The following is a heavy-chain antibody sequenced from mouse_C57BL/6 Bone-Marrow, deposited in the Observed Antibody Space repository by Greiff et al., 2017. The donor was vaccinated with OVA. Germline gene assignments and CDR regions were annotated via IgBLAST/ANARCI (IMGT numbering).Heavy chain of an antibody. V-gene: IGHV5-17*01. CDR3: ARFGYDYAMDY. D-gene: IGHD2-2*01. CDR2: ISSGSSTI. Sequence: EVNLVESGGGLVKPGGSLKLSCAASGFTFSDYGMHWVRQAPEKGLEWVAYISSGSSTIYYADTVKGRFTISRDNAKNTLFLQMTSLRSEDTAMYYCARFGYDYAMDYWGQGTSVTVSS. CDR1: GFTFSDYG. J-gene: IGHJ4*01.